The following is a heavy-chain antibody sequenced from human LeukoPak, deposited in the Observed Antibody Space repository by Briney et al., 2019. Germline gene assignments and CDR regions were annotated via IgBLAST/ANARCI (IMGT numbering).Heavy chain of an antibody. J-gene: IGHJ4*02. D-gene: IGHD3-22*01. Sequence: SETLSLTCTVSGGSISSGDYYWSWIRQPPGKGLEWIGYIYYSGSTYYNPSLKSRVTISVDTSKNQFSLKLSSVTAADTAVYYCARGLTDSSGYYGPDWGQGTLVTVSS. V-gene: IGHV4-30-4*01. CDR2: IYYSGST. CDR3: ARGLTDSSGYYGPD. CDR1: GGSISSGDYY.